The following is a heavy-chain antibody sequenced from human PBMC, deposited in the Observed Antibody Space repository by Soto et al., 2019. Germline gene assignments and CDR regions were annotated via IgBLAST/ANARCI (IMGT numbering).Heavy chain of an antibody. CDR1: VGTISSYA. Sequence: SLVKVSCKASVGTISSYAISWVLQAPGQGLEWMGGIIPIFGTANYAQKFQGRVTITADESTSTAYMELSSLRSEDTAVYYCARETGIAAAGTDAFDIWGQGTMVTVSS. V-gene: IGHV1-69*13. D-gene: IGHD6-13*01. J-gene: IGHJ3*02. CDR3: ARETGIAAAGTDAFDI. CDR2: IIPIFGTA.